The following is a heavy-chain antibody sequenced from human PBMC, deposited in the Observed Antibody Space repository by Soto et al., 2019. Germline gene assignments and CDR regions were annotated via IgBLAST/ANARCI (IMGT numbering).Heavy chain of an antibody. D-gene: IGHD6-19*01. J-gene: IGHJ6*02. Sequence: PGGSLRLSCAASGFTFSSYGMHWVRQAPGKGLEWVAVISYDGSNKYYADSVKGRFTISRDNSKNTLYLQMNSLRAEDTAVYYCAKDLFSSGWYYHYYYYYGMDVWGQGTTVTVSS. V-gene: IGHV3-30*18. CDR2: ISYDGSNK. CDR3: AKDLFSSGWYYHYYYYYGMDV. CDR1: GFTFSSYG.